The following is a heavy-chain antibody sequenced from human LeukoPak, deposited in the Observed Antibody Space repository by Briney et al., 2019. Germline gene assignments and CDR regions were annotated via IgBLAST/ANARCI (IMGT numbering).Heavy chain of an antibody. D-gene: IGHD1-1*01. V-gene: IGHV4-38-2*02. Sequence: SETLSLTCTVSGYSISSGYYWGWIRQPPGKGLEWIGSIYHSGSTYYNPSLKSRVTISVDTSKNQFSLKLSSVTAADTAVYYCARPNEDYYYYMDVWGKGTTVTVSS. CDR1: GYSISSGYY. CDR3: ARPNEDYYYYMDV. J-gene: IGHJ6*03. CDR2: IYHSGST.